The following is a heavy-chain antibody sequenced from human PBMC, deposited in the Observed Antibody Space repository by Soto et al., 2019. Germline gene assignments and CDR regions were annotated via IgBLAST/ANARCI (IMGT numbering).Heavy chain of an antibody. J-gene: IGHJ6*02. CDR3: ARGDCSSTSCYTAGYYYYYGMDV. V-gene: IGHV1-69*13. D-gene: IGHD2-2*02. Sequence: GASVKVSCKASGGTFSSYAISWVRQAPGQGLEWMGGIIPIFGTANYAQKFQGRVTITADESTSTAYMELSSLRSEDTAVYYCARGDCSSTSCYTAGYYYYYGMDVWGQRTTVTVSS. CDR1: GGTFSSYA. CDR2: IIPIFGTA.